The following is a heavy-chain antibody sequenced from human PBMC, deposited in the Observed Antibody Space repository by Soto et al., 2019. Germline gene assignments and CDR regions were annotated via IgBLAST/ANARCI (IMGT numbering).Heavy chain of an antibody. D-gene: IGHD3-3*01. J-gene: IGHJ5*02. V-gene: IGHV3-23*01. CDR2: ISGSGGST. Sequence: EVQLLESGGGLVQPGGSLRLSCAASGFTFSSYAMSWVRQAPGKGLEWVSAISGSGGSTYYADSVKGRFTISRDNSNYTLYLQMNSLRAEDTAVYYCAKAQLNYDFWSGYYTGDLDWFDPWGQGTLVTVSS. CDR1: GFTFSSYA. CDR3: AKAQLNYDFWSGYYTGDLDWFDP.